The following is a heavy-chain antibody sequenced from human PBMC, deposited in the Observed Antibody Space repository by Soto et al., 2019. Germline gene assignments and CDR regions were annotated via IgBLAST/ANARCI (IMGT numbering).Heavy chain of an antibody. CDR2: IYYSGST. CDR3: SREWDAFGAPFDS. J-gene: IGHJ4*02. Sequence: QVQLQESGPGLVKPSQTLSLTCTVSGVSMSSGNSYWSWIRQPQGKGLEWIGYIYYSGSTYYNPSLKSRVTISVDTSKNQFCLKMRSVTAADTAVYYCSREWDAFGAPFDSWGQGTLVTVSS. CDR1: GVSMSSGNSY. V-gene: IGHV4-30-4*01. D-gene: IGHD3-10*01.